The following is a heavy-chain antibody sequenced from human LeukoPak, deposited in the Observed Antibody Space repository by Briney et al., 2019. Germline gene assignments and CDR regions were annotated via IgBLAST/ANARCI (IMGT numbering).Heavy chain of an antibody. Sequence: SETLSLTCTVSGGSICSYYWSWIRQPAGKGLEWIGRIYTSGSTNYNPSLKSRVTMSVDTSKNQFSLKLSSVTAADTAVYYCARVSDYVWGSYRYTGDFDYWGQGTLVTVSS. D-gene: IGHD3-16*02. CDR2: IYTSGST. CDR1: GGSICSYY. J-gene: IGHJ4*02. CDR3: ARVSDYVWGSYRYTGDFDY. V-gene: IGHV4-4*07.